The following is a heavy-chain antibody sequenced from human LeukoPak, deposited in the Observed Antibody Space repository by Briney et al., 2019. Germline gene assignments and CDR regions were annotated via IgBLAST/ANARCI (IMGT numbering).Heavy chain of an antibody. Sequence: SETLSLTCTVSGGSISSSSYYWSWIRQPAGKGLEWIGRIYTSGSTNYNPSLKSRVTMSVDTSKNQFPLKLSSVTAADTAVYYCAVGVGATPDAFDIWGQGTLVTVSS. J-gene: IGHJ3*02. D-gene: IGHD1-26*01. V-gene: IGHV4-61*02. CDR2: IYTSGST. CDR3: AVGVGATPDAFDI. CDR1: GGSISSSSYY.